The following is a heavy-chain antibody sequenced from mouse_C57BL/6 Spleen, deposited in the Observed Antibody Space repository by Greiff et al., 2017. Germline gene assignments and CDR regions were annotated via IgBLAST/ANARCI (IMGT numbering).Heavy chain of an antibody. J-gene: IGHJ2*01. V-gene: IGHV5-9*01. CDR3: ARAVPNFFFDY. CDR2: ISGGGGNT. Sequence: EVQGVESGGGLVKPGGSLKLSCAASGFTFSSYTMSWVRQTPEKRLEWVATISGGGGNTYYPDSVKGRFTISRDNAKNTLYLQMSSLRSEDTALYYCARAVPNFFFDYWGQGTTLTVSS. D-gene: IGHD4-1*01. CDR1: GFTFSSYT.